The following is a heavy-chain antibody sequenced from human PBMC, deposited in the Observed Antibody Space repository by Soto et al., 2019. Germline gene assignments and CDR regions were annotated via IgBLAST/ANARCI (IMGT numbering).Heavy chain of an antibody. CDR3: ARGGTARTYFDY. V-gene: IGHV4-39*01. J-gene: IGHJ4*02. Sequence: SETLSLTCTVSGGSISSSSYYWGWIRQPPGKGLEWIGSIYYSGSTYYNPSLKSRVTISVDTSKNRFSLKLSSVTAADTAVYYCARGGTARTYFDYWGQGTLVTVSS. CDR1: GGSISSSSYY. D-gene: IGHD6-6*01. CDR2: IYYSGST.